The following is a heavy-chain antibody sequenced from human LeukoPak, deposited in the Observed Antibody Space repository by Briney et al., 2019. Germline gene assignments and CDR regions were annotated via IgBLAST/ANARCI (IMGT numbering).Heavy chain of an antibody. CDR3: ARGSPQAYTH. CDR1: GGSFSGYY. V-gene: IGHV4-59*01. D-gene: IGHD2-2*02. Sequence: PSETLSLTCAVYGGSFSGYYWSWIRQPPGKGLEWIGYIYYIGSTNYNPSLKSRVTISVDTSKTQFSLKLSSVTAADTAVYYCARGSPQAYTHWGQGTLVTVSS. CDR2: IYYIGST. J-gene: IGHJ4*02.